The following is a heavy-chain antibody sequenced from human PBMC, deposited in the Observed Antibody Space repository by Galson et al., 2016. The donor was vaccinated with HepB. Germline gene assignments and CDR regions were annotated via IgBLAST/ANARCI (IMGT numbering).Heavy chain of an antibody. Sequence: SVKVSCKVSGYSLTELSMHWVRQAPGKGLEWMGGFDPKKRKTIYAQKFQGTVTMTEDTSTHTAYMEVSSLKSEDTAVYYCATAGGDYDIPYGMDVWGQGTTVTVSS. D-gene: IGHD3-9*01. CDR2: FDPKKRKT. V-gene: IGHV1-24*01. CDR3: ATAGGDYDIPYGMDV. J-gene: IGHJ6*02. CDR1: GYSLTELS.